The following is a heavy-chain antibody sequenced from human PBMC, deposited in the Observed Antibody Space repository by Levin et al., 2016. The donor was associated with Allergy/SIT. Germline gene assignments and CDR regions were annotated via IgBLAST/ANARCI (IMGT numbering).Heavy chain of an antibody. D-gene: IGHD3-3*01. J-gene: IGHJ4*02. CDR1: GGSFSGYY. CDR3: ARNNYDVGYFDY. Sequence: SETLSLTCAVYGGSFSGYYWSWIRQPPGKGLEWIGEINHSGSTNYNPSLKSRVTISVDTSKNQFSLKLSSVTAADTAVYYCARNNYDVGYFDYWGQGTLVTVSS. V-gene: IGHV4-34*01. CDR2: INHSGST.